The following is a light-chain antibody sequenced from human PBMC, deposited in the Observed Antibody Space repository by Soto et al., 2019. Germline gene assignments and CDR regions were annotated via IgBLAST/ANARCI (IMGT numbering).Light chain of an antibody. Sequence: IQLTQSPSSLSASVGDRVTITCRASQSVIRWLAWYQQKPGKAPNLLIYAASTLKSGVPSRFSGSGYGTEFTLTISSLQPDDFATYYSQQYISPPRTFGQGTKVDI. CDR2: AAS. V-gene: IGKV1-5*01. J-gene: IGKJ1*01. CDR1: QSVIRW. CDR3: QQYISPPRT.